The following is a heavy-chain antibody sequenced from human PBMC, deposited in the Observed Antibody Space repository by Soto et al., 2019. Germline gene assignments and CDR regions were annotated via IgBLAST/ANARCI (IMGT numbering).Heavy chain of an antibody. Sequence: ASVKVSCKASGYTFTGYYMHWVRQAPGQGLEWMGWINPNSGGTNYAQKFQGWVTMTRDTSISTAYMELSRLRSDDTAVYYCARSTLPVRYFDWLLSSRYYYYGMDVWGQGTTVTVSS. CDR1: GYTFTGYY. D-gene: IGHD3-9*01. CDR3: ARSTLPVRYFDWLLSSRYYYYGMDV. V-gene: IGHV1-2*04. J-gene: IGHJ6*02. CDR2: INPNSGGT.